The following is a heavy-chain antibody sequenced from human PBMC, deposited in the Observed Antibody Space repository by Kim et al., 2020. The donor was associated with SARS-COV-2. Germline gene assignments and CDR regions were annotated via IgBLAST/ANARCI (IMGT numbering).Heavy chain of an antibody. Sequence: GGSLRLSCGASGFPFGEYTMHWVRQAPGKGLEWVSHISWDGGSTYYADSVKGRFTIFRDNSKNSLYVQMNSLRTEDSALYYCAKERWGSGPYVMDVWGQGTAVTVSS. J-gene: IGHJ6*02. D-gene: IGHD3-10*01. V-gene: IGHV3-43*01. CDR1: GFPFGEYT. CDR2: ISWDGGST. CDR3: AKERWGSGPYVMDV.